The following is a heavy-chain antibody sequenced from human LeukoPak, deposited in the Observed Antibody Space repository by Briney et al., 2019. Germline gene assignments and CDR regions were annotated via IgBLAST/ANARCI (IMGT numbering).Heavy chain of an antibody. D-gene: IGHD3-9*01. CDR1: GFTFSDYY. V-gene: IGHV3-11*01. Sequence: GGSLRLSCAASGFTFSDYYMSWIRQAPGKGLEWVSYISSSGSTIYYADSVKGRFTISRDNAKNSLYLQMNSLRAENTAVYYCARHDISGIYFDYWGQGTLVTVSS. J-gene: IGHJ4*02. CDR3: ARHDISGIYFDY. CDR2: ISSSGSTI.